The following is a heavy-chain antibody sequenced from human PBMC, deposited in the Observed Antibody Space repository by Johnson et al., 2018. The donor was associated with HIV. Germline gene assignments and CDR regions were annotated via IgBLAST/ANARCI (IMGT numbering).Heavy chain of an antibody. V-gene: IGHV3-7*01. J-gene: IGHJ3*02. D-gene: IGHD1-7*01. Sequence: VLLVESGGGLVQPGGSLRISCAASGFTFSSYWMSWVRQAPGKGLELVANIKQDGSEKYYVDSVKGRFAISRDNAKNSLYLQMNSLRVEDTAVYYCARGTRLGAPSNLDAFDIWGQGTKVTVSS. CDR2: IKQDGSEK. CDR3: ARGTRLGAPSNLDAFDI. CDR1: GFTFSSYW.